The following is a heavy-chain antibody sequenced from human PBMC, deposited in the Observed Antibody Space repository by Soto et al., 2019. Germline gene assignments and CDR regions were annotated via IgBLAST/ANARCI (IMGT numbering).Heavy chain of an antibody. Sequence: EVQLVESGGGLVKPGGSLRLSCAASGFTFSSYSMNWVRQAPGKGLEWVSSISSSSSYIYYADSVKGRFTISRDNAKNSLYLQMNSLRAENTAVYYCARAGRLGLDYWGQGTLVTVSS. CDR2: ISSSSSYI. CDR3: ARAGRLGLDY. J-gene: IGHJ4*02. D-gene: IGHD3-10*01. CDR1: GFTFSSYS. V-gene: IGHV3-21*01.